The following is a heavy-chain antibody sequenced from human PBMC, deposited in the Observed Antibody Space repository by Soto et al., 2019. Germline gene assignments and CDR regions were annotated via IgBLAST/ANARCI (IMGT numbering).Heavy chain of an antibody. D-gene: IGHD6-19*01. Sequence: EVQLLESGGGSVQPGGSLRLSCAASGFTFSSYAMSWVRQAPGKGLEWVSAISGSGGSTYYADSVKGRFTISRDNSKNTLYLQMNSLRAEDTAVYYCAKDNGGAVAGQDDGGAFDIWGQGTMVTVSS. CDR2: ISGSGGST. CDR3: AKDNGGAVAGQDDGGAFDI. CDR1: GFTFSSYA. J-gene: IGHJ3*02. V-gene: IGHV3-23*01.